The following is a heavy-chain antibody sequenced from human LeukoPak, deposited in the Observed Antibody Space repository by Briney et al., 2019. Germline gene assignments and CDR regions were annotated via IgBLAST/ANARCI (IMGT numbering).Heavy chain of an antibody. D-gene: IGHD5-18*01. CDR2: IYRGGST. CDR1: GFTFSTDF. J-gene: IGHJ4*02. CDR3: ARGGYSYGRPFDH. V-gene: IGHV3-53*01. Sequence: GGSLRLSCAASGFTFSTDFMSWVRQAPGKGLEWVSVIYRGGSTYYVDSVKGRFTISRDNSKNMVYLQMNSLRVEDTAVYYCARGGYSYGRPFDHWGQGTLVTVSS.